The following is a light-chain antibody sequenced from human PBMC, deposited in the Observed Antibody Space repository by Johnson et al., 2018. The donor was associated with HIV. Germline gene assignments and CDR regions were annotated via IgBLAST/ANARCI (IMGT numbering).Light chain of an antibody. CDR3: GTWDSSLRVGF. CDR2: DNN. Sequence: QSVLTQPPSLSAAPGQKVTISCSGSSSNIGNNYVSWYQQLPGRAPKLLIYDNNKRPSGIPDRFSGSKSGTSATLGIPGLQPGDEADYYCGTWDSSLRVGFFGTGTKVTVL. V-gene: IGLV1-51*01. J-gene: IGLJ1*01. CDR1: SSNIGNNY.